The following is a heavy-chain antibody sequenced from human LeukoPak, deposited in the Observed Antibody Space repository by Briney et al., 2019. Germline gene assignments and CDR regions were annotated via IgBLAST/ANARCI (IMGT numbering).Heavy chain of an antibody. J-gene: IGHJ4*02. CDR1: GYTFTSYG. Sequence: GASVTVSCKPSGYTFTSYGISWVRQAPGQGLEWMGWISAYNDNTNYAQKFQGRVTMTTDTSTSTAYMELRSLRSDDTAVYYCARDYGDYDRFDCWGQGTLVTVSS. D-gene: IGHD4-17*01. CDR3: ARDYGDYDRFDC. V-gene: IGHV1-18*01. CDR2: ISAYNDNT.